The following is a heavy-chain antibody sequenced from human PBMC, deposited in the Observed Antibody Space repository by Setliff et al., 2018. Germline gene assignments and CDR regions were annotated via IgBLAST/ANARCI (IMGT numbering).Heavy chain of an antibody. CDR1: GFSFSNYG. V-gene: IGHV3-48*01. CDR2: ISTSSGTR. Sequence: GGSLRLSCVVSGFSFSNYGMTWVRQAPGKGLEWISYISTSSGTRYYADSVKGRFTISRDNANQSLYLQMNSLRAEDTAVYYCARGEKYYYESSGYSLDAWGLGTLVTVSS. CDR3: ARGEKYYYESSGYSLDA. J-gene: IGHJ5*02. D-gene: IGHD3-22*01.